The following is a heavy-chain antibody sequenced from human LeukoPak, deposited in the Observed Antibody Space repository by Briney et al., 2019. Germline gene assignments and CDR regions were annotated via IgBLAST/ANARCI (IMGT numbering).Heavy chain of an antibody. CDR2: IIPIFGTA. J-gene: IGHJ6*03. D-gene: IGHD4-17*01. CDR1: GYTFTSYA. V-gene: IGHV1-69*13. Sequence: SVKVSCKASGYTFTSYAISWVRQAPGQGLEWMGGIIPIFGTANYAQKFQGRVTITADESTSTAYMELSSLRSEDTAVYYCARTSPVTTRYYYYYMDVWGKGTTVTISS. CDR3: ARTSPVTTRYYYYYMDV.